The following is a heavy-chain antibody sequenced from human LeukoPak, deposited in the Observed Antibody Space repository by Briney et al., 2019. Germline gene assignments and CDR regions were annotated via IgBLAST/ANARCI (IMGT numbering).Heavy chain of an antibody. V-gene: IGHV4-39*07. CDR2: IFYNGNT. Sequence: SETLSLTCTVSGGSISSYSYYWGWTRQPPGKGLEWIGSIFYNGNTYYNPSLKSRVIISVDTSKNQFSLRLSSVTAADTAVYYCARDANRGSFDFWGQGTLVAVSS. CDR3: ARDANRGSFDF. D-gene: IGHD1/OR15-1a*01. CDR1: GGSISSYSYY. J-gene: IGHJ4*02.